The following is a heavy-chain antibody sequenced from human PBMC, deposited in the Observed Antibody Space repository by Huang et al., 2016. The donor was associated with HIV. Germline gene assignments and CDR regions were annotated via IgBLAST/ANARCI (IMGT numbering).Heavy chain of an antibody. CDR2: VGRIAFGGAS. D-gene: IGHD4-17*01. CDR1: GFIFNDFA. CDR3: SPTGDDYFYYYMDV. V-gene: IGHV3-49*03. Sequence: VESGGDAVQSGRSLRLSCSGSGFIFNDFAINWFRKSPRKGMEWIGFVGRIAFGGASKSAPSVKDRFSVLRDEAKNVAFLQMENLQVDDTAVYYCSPTGDDYFYYYMDVWGNGTTVIVS. J-gene: IGHJ6*03.